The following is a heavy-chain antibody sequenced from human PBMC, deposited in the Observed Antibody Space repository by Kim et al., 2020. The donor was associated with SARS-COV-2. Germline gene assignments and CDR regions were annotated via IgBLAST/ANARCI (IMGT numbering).Heavy chain of an antibody. V-gene: IGHV7-4-1*02. CDR1: GYTFTSYA. CDR2: INTNTGNP. J-gene: IGHJ6*02. CDR3: ARDRSFSYYDSSGYYSVGHTGMDV. Sequence: ASVKVSCKASGYTFTSYAMNWVRQAPGQGLEWMGWINTNTGNPTYAQGFTGRFVFSLDTSVSTAYLQISSLKAEDTAVYYCARDRSFSYYDSSGYYSVGHTGMDVWGQGTTVTVSS. D-gene: IGHD3-22*01.